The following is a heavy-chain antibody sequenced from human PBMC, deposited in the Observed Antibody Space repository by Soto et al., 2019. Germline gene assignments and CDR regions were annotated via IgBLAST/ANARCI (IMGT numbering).Heavy chain of an antibody. J-gene: IGHJ6*03. V-gene: IGHV3-48*01. D-gene: IGHD4-4*01. Sequence: EVQLVESGGGLVQPGGSLRLSCAASGFTFSSYSMSWVRQAPGKGLEWVSYISSSSSTIYYADSVKGRFTISRDNAKNSLYLQMNSLRAEDTAVYYCAKATVTNGYYYYYYMDVWGKGTTVTVSS. CDR3: AKATVTNGYYYYYYMDV. CDR2: ISSSSSTI. CDR1: GFTFSSYS.